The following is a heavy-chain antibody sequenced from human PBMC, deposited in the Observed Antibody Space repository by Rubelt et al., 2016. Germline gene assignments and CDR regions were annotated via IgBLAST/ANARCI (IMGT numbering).Heavy chain of an antibody. V-gene: IGHV3-53*01. Sequence: SGFTVSSNYMSWVRQAPGKGLEWVSVIYSGGSTYYADSVKGRFTISRDNSKNTLYLQMNSLRAEDTAVYYCARELVPAAPGFYYGMDVWGQGTTVTVSS. D-gene: IGHD2-2*01. J-gene: IGHJ6*02. CDR3: ARELVPAAPGFYYGMDV. CDR2: IYSGGST. CDR1: GFTVSSNY.